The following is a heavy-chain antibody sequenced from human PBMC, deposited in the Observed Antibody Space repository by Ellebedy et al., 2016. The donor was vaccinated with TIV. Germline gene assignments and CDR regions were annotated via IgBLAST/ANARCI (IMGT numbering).Heavy chain of an antibody. D-gene: IGHD1-26*01. V-gene: IGHV3-11*04. J-gene: IGHJ4*02. CDR3: AREGRGISRDLPDY. Sequence: PGGSLRLSCAASGFIISDYYMSWIRQAPGKGLEWVSYISSDGSIIYYADSVKGRLTISRDNAKNSLYLQMNTLRAEDTAVYYCAREGRGISRDLPDYWGQGTLVTVSS. CDR1: GFIISDYY. CDR2: ISSDGSII.